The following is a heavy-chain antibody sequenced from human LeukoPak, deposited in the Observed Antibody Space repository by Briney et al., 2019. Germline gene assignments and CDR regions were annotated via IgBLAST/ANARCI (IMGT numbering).Heavy chain of an antibody. J-gene: IGHJ4*02. D-gene: IGHD6-19*01. V-gene: IGHV1-18*01. CDR2: ISAYNGNT. Sequence: ASVKVSCKASGGTFSSYAISWVRQAPGQGLEWMGWISAYNGNTNYAQKLQGRVTMTTDTSTSTAYMELRSLRSDDTAVYYCARRAVAGSYDYWGQGTLVTVSS. CDR1: GGTFSSYA. CDR3: ARRAVAGSYDY.